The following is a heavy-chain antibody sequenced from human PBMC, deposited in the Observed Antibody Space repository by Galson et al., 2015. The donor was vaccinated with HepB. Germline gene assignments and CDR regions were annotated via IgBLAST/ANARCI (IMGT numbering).Heavy chain of an antibody. CDR1: GYTFNTYG. CDR3: ARGPWFGELTGILVLQH. CDR2: INPDNGNT. D-gene: IGHD3-10*01. Sequence: SVKVSCMASGYTFNTYGITYVRQAPGQGLEWVGWINPDNGNTKYAQKLQGRVTMTTDTSTSTAYMELRSLRSDDTAVYYCARGPWFGELTGILVLQHWGQGTLVTVSS. V-gene: IGHV1-18*04. J-gene: IGHJ1*01.